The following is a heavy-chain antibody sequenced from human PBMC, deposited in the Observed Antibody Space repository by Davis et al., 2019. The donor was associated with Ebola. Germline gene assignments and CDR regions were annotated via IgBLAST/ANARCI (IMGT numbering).Heavy chain of an antibody. V-gene: IGHV4-59*01. CDR3: ASSYSSGWPFDP. D-gene: IGHD6-19*01. Sequence: GSLRPSCTVSGGSISSYYWSWIRQPPGKGLEWPGYIYYSGSTNYNPSLKSRVTISVDTSKNQFSLKLSSVTAADTAVYYCASSYSSGWPFDPWGQGTLVTVSS. J-gene: IGHJ5*02. CDR1: GGSISSYY. CDR2: IYYSGST.